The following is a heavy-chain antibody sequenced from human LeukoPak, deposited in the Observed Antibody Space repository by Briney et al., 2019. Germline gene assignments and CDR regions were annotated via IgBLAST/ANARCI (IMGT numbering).Heavy chain of an antibody. Sequence: GGSLRLSCTASGFAFSVYAMSWLRQPPGKGLEWVSTINANSGTTSYAASVRGRFTISRDNSKNTPYLQLNTLRADDTATYYCAKPISGGLAVTADWFHPWGQGTLVVVSS. J-gene: IGHJ5*01. V-gene: IGHV3-23*01. CDR2: INANSGTT. CDR3: AKPISGGLAVTADWFHP. CDR1: GFAFSVYA. D-gene: IGHD6-19*01.